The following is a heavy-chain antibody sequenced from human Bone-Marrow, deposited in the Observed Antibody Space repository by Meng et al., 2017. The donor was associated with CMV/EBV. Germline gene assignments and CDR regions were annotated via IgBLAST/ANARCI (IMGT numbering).Heavy chain of an antibody. J-gene: IGHJ4*02. V-gene: IGHV1-69*05. CDR2: IIPIFGTA. CDR3: ARAKDSSLRGGDY. CDR1: GGTFSSYA. D-gene: IGHD3-22*01. Sequence: SVKVSCKASGGTFSSYAISWVRQAPGQGLEWMGGIIPIFGTANYAQKFQGRVTITTDESTSTAYMELRSLRSDDTAVYYCARAKDSSLRGGDYWGQGTLVTVSS.